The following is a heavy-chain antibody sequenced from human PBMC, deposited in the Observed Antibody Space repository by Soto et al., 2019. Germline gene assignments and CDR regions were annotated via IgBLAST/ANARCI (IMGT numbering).Heavy chain of an antibody. CDR2: TNPYSGTT. D-gene: IGHD3-10*01. CDR3: ARGQDMGTYSRVLAY. Sequence: ASVKVSCKTSGYTFTGQYVHWVRLAPGQGLEWMGCTNPYSGTTNYGENFEGRVTVTRDTSLSTVYMELDRLRSDDTAVYYCARGQDMGTYSRVLAYWGQGTLVTVSS. V-gene: IGHV1-2*02. CDR1: GYTFTGQY. J-gene: IGHJ4*02.